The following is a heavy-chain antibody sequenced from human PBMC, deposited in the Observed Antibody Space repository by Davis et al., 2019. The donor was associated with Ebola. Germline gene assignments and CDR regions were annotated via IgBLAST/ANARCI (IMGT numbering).Heavy chain of an antibody. CDR1: GGTFSSYA. Sequence: SVKVSCKASGGTFSSYAISWVRQAPGQGLEWMGGIIPIFGTANYAQKFQGRVTITADESTSTAYMELSSLRSEDTAVYYCARAPHYDSSGYYLVFDYWGQGTLVTVSS. CDR3: ARAPHYDSSGYYLVFDY. J-gene: IGHJ4*02. CDR2: IIPIFGTA. D-gene: IGHD3-22*01. V-gene: IGHV1-69*13.